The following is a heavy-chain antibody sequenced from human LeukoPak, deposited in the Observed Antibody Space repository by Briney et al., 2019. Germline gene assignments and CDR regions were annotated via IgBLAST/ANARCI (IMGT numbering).Heavy chain of an antibody. J-gene: IGHJ4*02. CDR2: IYSDGTT. CDR1: GGSFSGYY. V-gene: IGHV3-53*01. Sequence: ETLSLTCAVYGGSFSGYYWSWVRQAPGKGPEWVSFIYSDGTTDYADSMKGRFTISRDNSKNTLYLQMNTLRADDTAVYYCATGAHYFGSWGQGTLVTVSS. CDR3: ATGAHYFGS. D-gene: IGHD3-10*01.